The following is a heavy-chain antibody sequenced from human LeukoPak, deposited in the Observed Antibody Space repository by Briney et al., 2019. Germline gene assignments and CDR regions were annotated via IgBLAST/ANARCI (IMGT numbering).Heavy chain of an antibody. Sequence: PGGSLRLSCAASGFRFSNFAMNWVRQALGKGLEWVSGIVGGGGTTYYADSVKGRFTISRDNSKNTLYLQMNSLRAEDTAVYYCVKIPFEWLLPSDAFDMWGRGTMVTVSS. V-gene: IGHV3-23*01. CDR1: GFRFSNFA. J-gene: IGHJ3*02. CDR2: IVGGGGTT. D-gene: IGHD3-3*01. CDR3: VKIPFEWLLPSDAFDM.